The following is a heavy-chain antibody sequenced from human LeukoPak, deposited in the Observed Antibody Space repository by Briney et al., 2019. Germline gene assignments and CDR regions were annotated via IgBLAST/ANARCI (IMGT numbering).Heavy chain of an antibody. CDR3: ATRLG. CDR2: ITSSSIYT. V-gene: IGHV3-21*01. CDR1: GFTFSYYS. J-gene: IGHJ4*02. Sequence: PGGSLRLSCAASGFTFSYYSMNWVRQAPGKGLEWVSSITSSSIYTYYADSVKGRFTISRDNADNSLSLQMSSLRVEDTAVYYCATRLGWGQGTLVTVSS.